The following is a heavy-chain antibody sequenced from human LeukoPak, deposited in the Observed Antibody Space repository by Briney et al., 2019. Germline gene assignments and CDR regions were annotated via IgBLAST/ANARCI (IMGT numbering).Heavy chain of an antibody. D-gene: IGHD5-12*01. J-gene: IGHJ3*02. Sequence: GASVKVSCKASGYTFTSYYMHWVRQAPGQGLEWMGIINPSGGSTSNAQKFQGRVTMTRDMSTSTVYMELSSLRSEDTAVYYCARDSGYEEAFDIWGQGTMVTVSS. CDR2: INPSGGST. CDR3: ARDSGYEEAFDI. CDR1: GYTFTSYY. V-gene: IGHV1-46*01.